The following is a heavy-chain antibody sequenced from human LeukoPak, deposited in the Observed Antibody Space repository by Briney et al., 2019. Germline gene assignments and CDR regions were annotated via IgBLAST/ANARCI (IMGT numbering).Heavy chain of an antibody. J-gene: IGHJ3*02. CDR1: GYTFTGYY. D-gene: IGHD2-21*02. V-gene: IGHV1-2*02. CDR2: INPNSGGT. Sequence: ASVKVSCKASGYTFTGYYMHWVRQAPGRGLEWMGWINPNSGGTNYAQKFQGRVTMTRDTSISTAYMELSRLRSDDTAVYYCARLAYCGGDCYSVGAFDIWGQGTMVTVSS. CDR3: ARLAYCGGDCYSVGAFDI.